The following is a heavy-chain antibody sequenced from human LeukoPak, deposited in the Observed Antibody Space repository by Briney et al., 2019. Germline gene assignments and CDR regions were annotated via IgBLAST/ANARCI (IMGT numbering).Heavy chain of an antibody. CDR2: IYSGGST. CDR3: ARDAYSSGWYVGYYYYMDV. Sequence: GGSLRLSCAASGFTVSSNYMSWVRQAPGKGLEWVSVIYSGGSTYYADSVKGRFTISRDNSKNTLYLQMNSLRAEDTAVYYCARDAYSSGWYVGYYYYMDVWGKGTTVTISS. CDR1: GFTVSSNY. D-gene: IGHD6-19*01. J-gene: IGHJ6*03. V-gene: IGHV3-53*01.